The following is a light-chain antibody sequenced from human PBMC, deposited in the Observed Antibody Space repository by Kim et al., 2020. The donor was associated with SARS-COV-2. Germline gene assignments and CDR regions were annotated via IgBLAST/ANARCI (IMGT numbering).Light chain of an antibody. J-gene: IGLJ1*01. Sequence: SYELTQPPSVSVSPGQTARITCSGERLGDKYVSWYQQKPGQAPILVIDQDTKRPSGIPERFSGSNSGNTATLTISGTQPMDEADYYCQAWATSTAYVFGT. CDR1: RLGDKY. V-gene: IGLV3-1*01. CDR2: QDT. CDR3: QAWATSTAYV.